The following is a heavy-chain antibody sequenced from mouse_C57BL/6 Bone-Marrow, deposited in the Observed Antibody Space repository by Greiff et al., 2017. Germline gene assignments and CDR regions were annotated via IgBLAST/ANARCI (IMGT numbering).Heavy chain of an antibody. V-gene: IGHV5-4*01. CDR1: GFTFSSYA. CDR2: ISEGGSYT. Sequence: EVQLVESGGGLVKPGGSLKLSCAASGFTFSSYAMSWVRQTPEKRLEWVATISEGGSYTYYPDNVKGRFTISRDNAKNNLYLQMSHLKSEDTAMYYCARGIYYWYFDVWGTGTTVTVSS. J-gene: IGHJ1*03. CDR3: ARGIYYWYFDV. D-gene: IGHD1-1*01.